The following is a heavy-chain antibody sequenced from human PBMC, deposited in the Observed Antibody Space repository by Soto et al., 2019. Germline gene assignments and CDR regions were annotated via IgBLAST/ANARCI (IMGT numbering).Heavy chain of an antibody. J-gene: IGHJ6*02. D-gene: IGHD3-3*01. CDR2: IYYSGST. CDR3: ASCGQDTIFGGKDYGMDV. CDR1: GGSISSGGYY. Sequence: SETLSLTCTVSGGSISSGGYYWSWIRQHPGKGLEWIGYIYYSGSTYYNPSLKSRVTISVDTSKNQFSLKLSSVTAADTAVYYCASCGQDTIFGGKDYGMDVWGQGXTVTVSS. V-gene: IGHV4-31*03.